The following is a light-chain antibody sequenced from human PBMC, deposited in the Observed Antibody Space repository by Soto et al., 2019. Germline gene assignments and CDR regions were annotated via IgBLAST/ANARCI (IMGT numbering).Light chain of an antibody. Sequence: DIQVTQSPSSLSASVGDKVTITCRASQDIKYDLGWYQQKPGTAPKRLIYSASSLQSGVPSRFSGSGSETEFTLTISCLQPEDFATYYCRQYRSFPSTFGQGTQVEIK. J-gene: IGKJ1*01. CDR2: SAS. V-gene: IGKV1-17*01. CDR1: QDIKYD. CDR3: RQYRSFPST.